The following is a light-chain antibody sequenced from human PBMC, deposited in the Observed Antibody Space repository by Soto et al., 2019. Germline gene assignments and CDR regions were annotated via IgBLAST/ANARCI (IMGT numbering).Light chain of an antibody. CDR3: CSYAGSSTFDVV. CDR2: DVN. J-gene: IGLJ2*01. V-gene: IGLV2-11*01. CDR1: SSDVGGYNY. Sequence: QSVLTQPRSVSGSPGQSVTISCTGTSSDVGGYNYVSWYQQHPGKAPKLMIYDVNKRPSGVPDRFSGSKSGNTASLTISGLQAEDEADYYCCSYAGSSTFDVVFGGGTKLTVL.